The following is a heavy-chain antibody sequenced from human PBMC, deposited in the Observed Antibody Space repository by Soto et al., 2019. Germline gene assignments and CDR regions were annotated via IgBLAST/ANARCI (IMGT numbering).Heavy chain of an antibody. CDR2: IYYSGST. Sequence: PSETLSLTCTVSGGSISSYYWIWIRQPPGKGLEWIGYIYYSGSTNYNPSLKSRVTISVDTSKNQFSLKLSSVTAADTAVYYCARNGFGEFYYMDVWGKGTTVTVSS. V-gene: IGHV4-59*01. CDR3: ARNGFGEFYYMDV. CDR1: GGSISSYY. J-gene: IGHJ6*03. D-gene: IGHD3-10*01.